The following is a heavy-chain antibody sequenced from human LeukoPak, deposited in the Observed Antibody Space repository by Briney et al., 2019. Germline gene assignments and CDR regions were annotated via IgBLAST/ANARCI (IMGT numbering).Heavy chain of an antibody. CDR3: ARAPGVVYDAFHL. CDR2: IGTRTTGT. J-gene: IGHJ3*01. D-gene: IGHD2-15*01. Sequence: GGSLRLSYAASGFTSSTYDMHWVRQAPGKGLEWVSYIGTRTTGTYFADSVRGRFTISRDNAKNSLYLQMNSLRAEDTAVYYCARAPGVVYDAFHLWGQGTMVTVSS. V-gene: IGHV3-21*01. CDR1: GFTSSTYD.